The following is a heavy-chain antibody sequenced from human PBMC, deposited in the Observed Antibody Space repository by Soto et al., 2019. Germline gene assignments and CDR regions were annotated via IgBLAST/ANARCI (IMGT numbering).Heavy chain of an antibody. CDR2: ISWNSGSI. Sequence: EVQLVESGGGLVQPGRSLRLSCAASGFTFDDYAMHWVRQAPGKGLEWVSGISWNSGSIGYADSVKGRFTISRDNAKNSLYLQMNSLRAEDTALYYCAKERYSYASLGYYFDYWGQGTLVTVSS. V-gene: IGHV3-9*01. J-gene: IGHJ4*02. CDR3: AKERYSYASLGYYFDY. D-gene: IGHD5-18*01. CDR1: GFTFDDYA.